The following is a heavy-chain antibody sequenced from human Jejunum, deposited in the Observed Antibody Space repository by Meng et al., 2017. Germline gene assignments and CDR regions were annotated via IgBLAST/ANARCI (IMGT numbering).Heavy chain of an antibody. CDR1: TGSINEYY. CDR3: ARPHGGPYAFDI. CDR2: ISSRGTT. J-gene: IGHJ3*02. V-gene: IGHV4-59*01. D-gene: IGHD3-10*01. Sequence: SETLSLTCTVSTGSINEYYWSWVRQPPGKGLEWIGYISSRGTTNYNPSLQSRVTISLDTSKNQLSLNLNSVTAAYTAVYYCARPHGGPYAFDIWGQGTMVTVSS.